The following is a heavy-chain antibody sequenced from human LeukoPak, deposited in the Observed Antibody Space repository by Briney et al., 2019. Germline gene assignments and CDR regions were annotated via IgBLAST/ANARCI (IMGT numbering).Heavy chain of an antibody. D-gene: IGHD2-15*01. CDR1: GFTFSSYA. J-gene: IGHJ5*02. CDR2: ISYDGSNK. V-gene: IGHV3-30*01. CDR3: ARGGRVVVAAIGWFDH. Sequence: PGGSLRLSCAASGFTFSSYAMHWVRQAPGKGLEWVAVISYDGSNKYYADSVKGRFTISRDNSKNTLYLQMNSLRAEDTAVYYCARGGRVVVAAIGWFDHWGQGTLVTVSS.